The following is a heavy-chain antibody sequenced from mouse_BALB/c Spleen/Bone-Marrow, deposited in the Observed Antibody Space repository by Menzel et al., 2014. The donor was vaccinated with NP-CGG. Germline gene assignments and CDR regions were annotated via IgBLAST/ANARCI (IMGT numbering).Heavy chain of an antibody. CDR3: ARELGGAY. CDR1: GYTFTDYN. V-gene: IGHV1S29*02. Sequence: AQLKQSGPELAKPGASVKISCKASGYTFTDYNMHWVKQSHGKSLEWIGYIYRYNGGTGYNQKFKSKATLTVDNSSRTAYMELRSLTSEDSEVYYCARELGGAYWGQGTLVTASA. D-gene: IGHD4-1*01. J-gene: IGHJ3*01. CDR2: IYRYNGGT.